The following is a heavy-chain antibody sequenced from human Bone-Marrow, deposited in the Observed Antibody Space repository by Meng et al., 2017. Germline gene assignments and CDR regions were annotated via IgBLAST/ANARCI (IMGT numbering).Heavy chain of an antibody. CDR3: TTDQVSDFWSGYHYYYYGMDV. CDR2: IKSKTDGGTT. V-gene: IGHV3-15*01. D-gene: IGHD3-3*01. CDR1: GFTFSNAW. Sequence: ETLSLTCAASGFTFSNAWMSWVRQAPGKGLEWVGRIKSKTDGGTTDYAAPVKGRFTISRDDSKNTLYLQMNSLKTEDTAVYYCTTDQVSDFWSGYHYYYYGMDVWGQGTTVTVSS. J-gene: IGHJ6*02.